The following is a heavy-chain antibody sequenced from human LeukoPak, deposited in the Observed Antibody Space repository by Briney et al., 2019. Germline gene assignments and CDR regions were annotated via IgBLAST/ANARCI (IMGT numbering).Heavy chain of an antibody. J-gene: IGHJ4*02. V-gene: IGHV3-23*01. CDR3: AKVNRIQLLDY. Sequence: GGSLRLSRAASGFTFSSYAMSWVRQAPGKGLEWVSAISGSGGSTYYADSVKGRFTTSRDNSKNTLYLQMNSLRAEDTAVYYCAKVNRIQLLDYWGQGTLVTVSS. CDR1: GFTFSSYA. CDR2: ISGSGGST. D-gene: IGHD5-18*01.